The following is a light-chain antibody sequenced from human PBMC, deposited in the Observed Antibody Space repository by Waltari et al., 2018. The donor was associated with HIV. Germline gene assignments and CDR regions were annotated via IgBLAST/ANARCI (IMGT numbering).Light chain of an antibody. CDR1: QSVSSF. J-gene: IGKJ5*01. Sequence: EIVLTQSPATLSLSPGERATLSCRASQSVSSFLAWYQQQPGQAPRLLIYDASNRATGIPARFSGSGSGTDFTLTISSLEPEDFAVYYCQHRSNCPFTFGQGTRLEIK. V-gene: IGKV3-11*01. CDR2: DAS. CDR3: QHRSNCPFT.